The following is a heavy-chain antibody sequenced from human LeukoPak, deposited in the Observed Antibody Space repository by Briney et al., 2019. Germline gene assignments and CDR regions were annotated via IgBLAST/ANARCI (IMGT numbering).Heavy chain of an antibody. CDR2: MNGDGSEK. CDR3: ARGPGGIAVAGTDY. D-gene: IGHD6-19*01. V-gene: IGHV3-7*05. Sequence: PGGSLRLSCAASGFSFSNYWMSWVRQAPGKGLEWVANMNGDGSEKYYVGSVKGRFTISRDNAKNSLFLQMNSLRAEDTAVYYCARGPGGIAVAGTDYWGQGTLVTVSS. J-gene: IGHJ4*02. CDR1: GFSFSNYW.